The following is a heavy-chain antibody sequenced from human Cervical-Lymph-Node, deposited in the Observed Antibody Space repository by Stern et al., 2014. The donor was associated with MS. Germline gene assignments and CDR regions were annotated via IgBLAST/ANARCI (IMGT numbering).Heavy chain of an antibody. CDR3: VRGGFSYGYGLDA. CDR2: MNTNNANT. D-gene: IGHD5-18*01. CDR1: GDTFINYD. Sequence: QVQLVQSGSQVRKPGASVKVSCQASGDTFINYDIFWVRQAPGQVLEWMGWMNTNNANTGHAQKCQCRVTMTRNTSISTAYMELSSLRSDDTAVYYCVRGGFSYGYGLDAWGQGTAVIVSS. V-gene: IGHV1-8*01. J-gene: IGHJ6*02.